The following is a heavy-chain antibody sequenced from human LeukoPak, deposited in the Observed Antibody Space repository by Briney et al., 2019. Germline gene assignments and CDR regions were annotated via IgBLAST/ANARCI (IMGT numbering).Heavy chain of an antibody. V-gene: IGHV1-2*02. Sequence: ASMKVSCKASGYTFTGYYMHWVRQAPGQGLEWMRWINPNSGGTNYAQKFQGRVTMTRDTSISTAYMELSRLRSDDTAVYYCARGGEAVPAAMSHYWGQGTLVTVSS. D-gene: IGHD2-2*01. CDR1: GYTFTGYY. CDR2: INPNSGGT. CDR3: ARGGEAVPAAMSHY. J-gene: IGHJ4*02.